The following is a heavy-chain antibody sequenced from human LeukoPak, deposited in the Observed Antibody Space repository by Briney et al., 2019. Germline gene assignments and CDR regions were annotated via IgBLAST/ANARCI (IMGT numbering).Heavy chain of an antibody. J-gene: IGHJ3*02. D-gene: IGHD5-12*01. V-gene: IGHV3-30*18. Sequence: GGSLRLSCAAPGFTFSSYGMHWVRQAPGKGLEWVAVISYDGSNKYYADSVKGRFTISRDNSKNTLYLQMNSLRAEDTAVYYCAKDLGSGYDYYAFDIWGQGTMVTVSS. CDR3: AKDLGSGYDYYAFDI. CDR1: GFTFSSYG. CDR2: ISYDGSNK.